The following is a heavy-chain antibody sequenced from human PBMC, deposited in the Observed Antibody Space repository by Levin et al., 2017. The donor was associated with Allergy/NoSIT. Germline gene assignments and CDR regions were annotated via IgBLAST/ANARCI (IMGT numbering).Heavy chain of an antibody. V-gene: IGHV4-59*01. CDR2: IYYIGST. CDR1: GDSISSYY. J-gene: IGHJ6*03. D-gene: IGHD4-17*01. CDR3: TRGGGRGDYVGQYYYYYYMDV. Sequence: PGGSLRLSCTVSGDSISSYYWSWIRQPPGKGLEWIGYIYYIGSTNYNPSLKSRVTISVDTSKNQFSLKLSSVTAADTAVYYCTRGGGRGDYVGQYYYYYYMDVWGKGTTVTVSS.